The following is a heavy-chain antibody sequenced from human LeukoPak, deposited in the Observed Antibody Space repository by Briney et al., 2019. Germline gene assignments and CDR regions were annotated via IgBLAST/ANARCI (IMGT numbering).Heavy chain of an antibody. V-gene: IGHV3-23*01. Sequence: GGCLRLSCAASGFTFSNSAMSWVRQAPGKGLEWGSTLSGSGITTYYADSVKGRFTISRDNSKNTLYLKMNSLRAEDTAVYYCAKGIYSSGWSYFDYWGHGTLVTVSS. J-gene: IGHJ4*01. CDR3: AKGIYSSGWSYFDY. CDR1: GFTFSNSA. D-gene: IGHD6-19*01. CDR2: LSGSGITT.